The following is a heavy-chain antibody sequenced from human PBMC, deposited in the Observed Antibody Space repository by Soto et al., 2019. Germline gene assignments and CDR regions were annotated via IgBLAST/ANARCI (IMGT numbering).Heavy chain of an antibody. CDR3: AKDLYSSGREDAFDI. Sequence: GGSLRLSCAASGFTFDDYAMHWVRQAPGKGLEWVSGISWNSGSIGYADSVKGRFTISRDNAKNSLYLQMNSLRAEDTALYYCAKDLYSSGREDAFDIWGQGTMVTVS. V-gene: IGHV3-9*01. J-gene: IGHJ3*02. CDR1: GFTFDDYA. CDR2: ISWNSGSI. D-gene: IGHD6-19*01.